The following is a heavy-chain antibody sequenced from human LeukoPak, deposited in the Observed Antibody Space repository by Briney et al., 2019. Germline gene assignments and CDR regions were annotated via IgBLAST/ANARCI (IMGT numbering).Heavy chain of an antibody. J-gene: IGHJ4*02. CDR3: AIRIGSCSGGYCAY. CDR2: ISGSGGST. D-gene: IGHD2-15*01. V-gene: IGHV3-23*01. Sequence: PGGSLRLSCAASGFTFSSYAMSWVRQAPGKGLEWVSAISGSGGSTYYADSVKGRFTISRDNSKNTLHLQMNSLRAEDTAVYYCAIRIGSCSGGYCAYWGQGTLVTVSS. CDR1: GFTFSSYA.